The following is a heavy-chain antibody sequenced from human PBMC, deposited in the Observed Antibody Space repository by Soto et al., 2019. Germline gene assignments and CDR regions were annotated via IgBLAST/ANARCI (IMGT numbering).Heavy chain of an antibody. CDR1: GFTLSAYS. CDR3: ARAKYSENYKFYYYGMDV. V-gene: IGHV3-48*02. J-gene: IGHJ6*02. CDR2: ISATSNTI. Sequence: PGGSLRLSCAASGFTLSAYSMNWVRQAPGKGLEWVSYISATSNTIYYADSVKGRFTISRDNAKNSLYLQMNSLRDDGTAVYYCARAKYSENYKFYYYGMDVWGQGTTVTVSS. D-gene: IGHD1-26*01.